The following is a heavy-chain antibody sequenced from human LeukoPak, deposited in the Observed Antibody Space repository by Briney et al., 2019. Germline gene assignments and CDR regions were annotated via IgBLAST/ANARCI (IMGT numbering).Heavy chain of an antibody. CDR2: INPNSGGT. J-gene: IGHJ4*02. CDR1: EFSLTDYH. CDR3: ARGPRTGDFDY. V-gene: IGHV1-2*02. D-gene: IGHD7-27*01. Sequence: GASVKVSCKASEFSLTDYHIHWVRQAPGQRLEWMGWINPNSGGTKYAQQFQGRVTMTRDTSIRTFYMELSRLTSDDTAVYYCARGPRTGDFDYWGQGTLVTVSS.